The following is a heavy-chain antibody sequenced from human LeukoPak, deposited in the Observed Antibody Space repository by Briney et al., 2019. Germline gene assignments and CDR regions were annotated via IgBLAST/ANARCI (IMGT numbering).Heavy chain of an antibody. D-gene: IGHD1-26*01. J-gene: IGHJ4*02. CDR2: INPSGGST. CDR1: GYTFTTYY. Sequence: ASVKVSCKASGYTFTTYYMHWVRQAPGQGLEWMGIINPSGGSTSYAQKFQGRVTMTRDTSISTAYMELSRLRSDDTAVYYCAREFSEEPYFDYWGQGTLVTVSS. CDR3: AREFSEEPYFDY. V-gene: IGHV1-46*01.